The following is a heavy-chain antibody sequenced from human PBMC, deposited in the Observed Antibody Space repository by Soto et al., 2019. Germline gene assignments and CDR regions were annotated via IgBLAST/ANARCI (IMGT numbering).Heavy chain of an antibody. CDR1: GYTFTSYD. Sequence: QVQLVQSGAEVKKPGASVKVSCKASGYTFTSYDINWVRQATGQGLEWMGWMNPNSGNTGYAQKFQGRVTMTRNTSISTAYMELSSLRSEDTAVYYCARRFGSRRPYYYYMDVWGKGTTVTVSS. CDR2: MNPNSGNT. V-gene: IGHV1-8*01. CDR3: ARRFGSRRPYYYYMDV. J-gene: IGHJ6*03. D-gene: IGHD3-16*01.